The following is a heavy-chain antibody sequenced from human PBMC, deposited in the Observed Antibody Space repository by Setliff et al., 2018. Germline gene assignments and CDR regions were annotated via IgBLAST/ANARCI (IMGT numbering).Heavy chain of an antibody. CDR2: TIPIFGTT. CDR1: GGTFSSYG. Sequence: GASVKVSCKASGGTFSSYGISWVQQAPGQGLEWMGGTIPIFGTTNYAQKFQGRVTIITDESTTTAYMELSSLRSDDTAVYYCAREGVDSRSSTDYRYYMDVWGKGTTVTVSS. J-gene: IGHJ6*03. CDR3: AREGVDSRSSTDYRYYMDV. D-gene: IGHD3-22*01. V-gene: IGHV1-69*05.